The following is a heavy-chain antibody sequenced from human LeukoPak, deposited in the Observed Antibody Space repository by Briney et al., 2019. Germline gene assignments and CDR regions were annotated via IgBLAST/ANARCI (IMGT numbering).Heavy chain of an antibody. CDR2: INHSGST. Sequence: PSETLSLTCAVYGGSFSGYYWSWIRQPPGKGLEWIGEINHSGSTNYNPSLKSRVTISVDTSKNQFSLKLSSVTAADTAVYYCARYRHIVATTAFDYWGQGTLVTVSS. CDR3: ARYRHIVATTAFDY. D-gene: IGHD5-12*01. CDR1: GGSFSGYY. V-gene: IGHV4-34*01. J-gene: IGHJ4*02.